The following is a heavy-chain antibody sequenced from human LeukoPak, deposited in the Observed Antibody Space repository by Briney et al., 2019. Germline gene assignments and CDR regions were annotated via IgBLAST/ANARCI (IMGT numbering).Heavy chain of an antibody. CDR2: IYYSGST. CDR3: ARYVWGSYPGLYYFDY. Sequence: PSETLSLTCTVSGGSISSYYWSWIRQPPGKGLEWIGYIYYSGSTNYSPSLKSRVTISVDTSKNQFSLKLNSVTAADTAVYYCARYVWGSYPGLYYFDYWGQGTLVTVSS. CDR1: GGSISSYY. J-gene: IGHJ4*02. D-gene: IGHD3-16*02. V-gene: IGHV4-59*01.